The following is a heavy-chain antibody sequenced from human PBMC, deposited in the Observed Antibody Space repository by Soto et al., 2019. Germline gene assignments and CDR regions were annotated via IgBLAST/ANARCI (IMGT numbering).Heavy chain of an antibody. CDR3: ARGLYSSSSRNYYGMDV. J-gene: IGHJ6*02. CDR1: GYTFTSYG. CDR2: ISAYNGNT. Sequence: QVQLVQSGAEVKKPGASVKVSCKASGYTFTSYGISWVRQAPGQGLEWMGWISAYNGNTNYAQKLQCRVTMTTDTSTSTAYMELRNLRSDDTDVYYCARGLYSSSSRNYYGMDVWGQGTTVTVSS. V-gene: IGHV1-18*01. D-gene: IGHD6-6*01.